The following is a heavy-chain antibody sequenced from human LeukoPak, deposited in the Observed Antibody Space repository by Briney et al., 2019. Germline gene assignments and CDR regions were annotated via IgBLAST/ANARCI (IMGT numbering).Heavy chain of an antibody. CDR1: GGSFSGYY. CDR2: INHSGST. J-gene: IGHJ4*02. CDR3: ARETERKIVVVVAAIARTFDY. V-gene: IGHV4-34*01. D-gene: IGHD2-15*01. Sequence: SETLSLTCAVYGGSFSGYYWSWIRQPPGKGLEWIGEINHSGSTNYNPSLKSRVTISVDTSKNQFSLRLSSVTAADTAVYYCARETERKIVVVVAAIARTFDYWGQGTLVTVSS.